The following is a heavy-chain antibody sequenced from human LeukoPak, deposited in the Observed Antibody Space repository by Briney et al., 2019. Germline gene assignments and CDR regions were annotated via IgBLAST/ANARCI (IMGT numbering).Heavy chain of an antibody. Sequence: GGSLRLSCAASGFTFSSIAMSWVRQAPGKGLEWVSAISGSGGSTYYADSVKGRFTISRDNSKNTLYLQMNSLRAEDTAVYYCAKGRAAPYYYYGMDVWGQGTTVTVSS. J-gene: IGHJ6*02. CDR3: AKGRAAPYYYYGMDV. D-gene: IGHD6-6*01. V-gene: IGHV3-23*01. CDR2: ISGSGGST. CDR1: GFTFSSIA.